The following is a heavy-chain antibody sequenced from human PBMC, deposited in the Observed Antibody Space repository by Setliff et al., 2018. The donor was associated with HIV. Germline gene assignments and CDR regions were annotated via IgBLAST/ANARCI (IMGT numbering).Heavy chain of an antibody. J-gene: IGHJ5*02. CDR1: GYTFTDYY. CDR2: VNCKFGDT. CDR3: ARDFVEGIAVTDWFDP. V-gene: IGHV1-18*04. D-gene: IGHD6-19*01. Sequence: ASVKVSCKTSGYTFTDYYIHWVRQAPGQRLEWMGQVNCKFGDTRYAQKLQGRVTMTTDTSTSTAYMELRSLRSDDTAVYYCARDFVEGIAVTDWFDPWGQGTLVTSPQ.